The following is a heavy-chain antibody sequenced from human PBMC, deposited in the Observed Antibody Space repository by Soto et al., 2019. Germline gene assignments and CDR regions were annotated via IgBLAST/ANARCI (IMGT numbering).Heavy chain of an antibody. CDR2: IYHGGSN. V-gene: IGHV4-4*02. D-gene: IGHD4-17*01. J-gene: IGHJ4*02. Sequence: QVQLQESGPGLLEPSGTLSLTCAVSGGSISGGKWWSWVRHPPGKGLEWIGEIYHGGSNSYTPSLKSRVTISVDKSKNQFSLKLSSVTAADTAVYFWSRNGDWNFDFWGQGTLVTVSS. CDR1: GGSISGGKW. CDR3: SRNGDWNFDF.